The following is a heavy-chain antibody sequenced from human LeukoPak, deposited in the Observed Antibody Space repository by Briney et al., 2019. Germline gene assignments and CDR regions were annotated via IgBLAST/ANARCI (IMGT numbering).Heavy chain of an antibody. CDR3: ARGGLEYSSSLHAFDI. Sequence: AGGSLRLSCAASGFTFSSYAMHWVRQAPGKGLEWVAVISYDGSNKYYADSVKGRFPISRDNSKNTLYLQMNSLRAEDTAVYYCARGGLEYSSSLHAFDIWGQGTMVTVSS. CDR2: ISYDGSNK. CDR1: GFTFSSYA. D-gene: IGHD6-6*01. V-gene: IGHV3-30-3*01. J-gene: IGHJ3*02.